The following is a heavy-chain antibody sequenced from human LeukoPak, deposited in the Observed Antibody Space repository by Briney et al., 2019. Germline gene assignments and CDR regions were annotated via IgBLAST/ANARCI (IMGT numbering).Heavy chain of an antibody. CDR2: INPNSGGT. CDR1: GYTFTGYY. J-gene: IGHJ4*02. V-gene: IGHV1-2*02. Sequence: ASVTVSCKASGYTFTGYYIHWVRQAPGQGLEWMGWINPNSGGTNYAQKFQGRVTMTRDRSINTAYMDLRSLTYDDTAVYYCAGDKPAEAALDFWGQGTLVTVSS. CDR3: AGDKPAEAALDF.